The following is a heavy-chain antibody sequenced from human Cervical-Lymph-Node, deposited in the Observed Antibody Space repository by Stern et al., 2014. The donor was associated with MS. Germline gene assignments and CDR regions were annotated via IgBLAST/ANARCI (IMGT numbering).Heavy chain of an antibody. Sequence: QVQLQESGPGLVKASETLSLTCTVSGGSITGYYWCWIRQPPGKGLEWIGHIYYFGSTSYNPSLRSRVSTSVDPAKTQFSLTLFSMTAADTAVYYCARGDRGAFDIWGQGTLVTVSS. CDR1: GGSITGYY. V-gene: IGHV4-59*08. CDR3: ARGDRGAFDI. CDR2: IYYFGST. D-gene: IGHD2-15*01. J-gene: IGHJ3*02.